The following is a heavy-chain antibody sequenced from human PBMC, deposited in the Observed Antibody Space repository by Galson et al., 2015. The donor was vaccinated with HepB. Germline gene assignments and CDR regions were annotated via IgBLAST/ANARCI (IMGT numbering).Heavy chain of an antibody. CDR2: IIPILGIA. V-gene: IGHV1-69*04. CDR3: ARDVRNVGEGPWFGESPPYY. J-gene: IGHJ4*02. CDR1: GGTFSSYA. Sequence: SVKVSCKASGGTFSSYAISWVRQAPGQGLEWMGRIIPILGIANYAQKFQGRVTITADKSTSTAYMELSSLRSEDTAVYYCARDVRNVGEGPWFGESPPYYWGQGTLVTVSS. D-gene: IGHD3-10*01.